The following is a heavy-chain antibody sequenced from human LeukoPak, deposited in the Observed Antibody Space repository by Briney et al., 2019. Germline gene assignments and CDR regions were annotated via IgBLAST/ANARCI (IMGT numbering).Heavy chain of an antibody. Sequence: PSQTLSLTCTVSGGSISSGDYYWSWIRQPPGKGLEWIGYIYHSGSTYYNPSLKSRVTISVDRSKNQFSLKLSSVTAADTAVYYCARAGGFDWLLYYFDYWGQGTLVTVSS. D-gene: IGHD3-9*01. V-gene: IGHV4-30-2*01. CDR3: ARAGGFDWLLYYFDY. J-gene: IGHJ4*02. CDR2: IYHSGST. CDR1: GGSISSGDYY.